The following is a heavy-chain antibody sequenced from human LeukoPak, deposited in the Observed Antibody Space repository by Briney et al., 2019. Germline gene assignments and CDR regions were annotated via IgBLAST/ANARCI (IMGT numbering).Heavy chain of an antibody. V-gene: IGHV4-4*02. CDR3: ARDLAYYFDY. CDR2: IYHSGNI. J-gene: IGHJ4*02. Sequence: SETLSLTCAVSGGSISSSNWWSWVRQSPGKGLEWIGEIYHSGNINYNPSLKSRVTISVDKSKNQFSLKLNSMTAADTAVYYCARDLAYYFDYWGQGTLVTVSS. CDR1: GGSISSSNW.